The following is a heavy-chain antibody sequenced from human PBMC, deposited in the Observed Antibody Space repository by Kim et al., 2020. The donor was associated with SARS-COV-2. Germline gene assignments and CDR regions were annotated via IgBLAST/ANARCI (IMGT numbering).Heavy chain of an antibody. V-gene: IGHV4-31*03. CDR2: IYYSGST. Sequence: SETLSLTCTVSGGSISSGGYYWSWIRQHPGKGLEWIGYIYYSGSTYYNPSLKSRVTISVDTSKNQFSLKLSSVTAADTAVYYCARSLYDSSGYYHYLYFQHWGQGTLVTVSS. D-gene: IGHD3-22*01. CDR3: ARSLYDSSGYYHYLYFQH. CDR1: GGSISSGGYY. J-gene: IGHJ1*01.